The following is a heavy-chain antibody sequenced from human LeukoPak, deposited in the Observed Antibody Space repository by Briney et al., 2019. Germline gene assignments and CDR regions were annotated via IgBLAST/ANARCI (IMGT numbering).Heavy chain of an antibody. CDR3: ARGGSGWSEFDY. CDR1: GFTFSSYE. CDR2: ISSSGSTI. D-gene: IGHD6-19*01. Sequence: GGSLRLSCAASGFTFSSYEMNWVRQAPGKGLEWVSYISSSGSTIYYADSVKGRFTISRDNAKNSLYLQMNSLRAEDTAVYYCARGGSGWSEFDYWGQGTPVTVSS. J-gene: IGHJ4*02. V-gene: IGHV3-48*03.